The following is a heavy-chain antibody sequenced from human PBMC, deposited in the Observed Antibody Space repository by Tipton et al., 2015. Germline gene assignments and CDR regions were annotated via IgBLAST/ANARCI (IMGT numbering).Heavy chain of an antibody. CDR3: ARRKYDFWSGYLDY. V-gene: IGHV1-69*01. CDR2: IIPIFGTA. Sequence: QSGAEVKKPGSSVKISCKASGGTFSSYAISWVRQAPGQGLEWMGGIIPIFGTANCAQKFQGRVTITADESTTTAYMEMSSLRSEDTAVYYCARRKYDFWSGYLDYWGQGTLVTVSS. CDR1: GGTFSSYA. D-gene: IGHD3-3*01. J-gene: IGHJ4*02.